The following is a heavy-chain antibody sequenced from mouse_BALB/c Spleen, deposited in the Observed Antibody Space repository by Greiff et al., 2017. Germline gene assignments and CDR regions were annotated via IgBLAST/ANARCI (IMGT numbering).Heavy chain of an antibody. V-gene: IGHV14-3*02. Sequence: EVQLQQSGAELVKPGASVKLSCTASGFNIKDTYMHWVKQRPEQGLEWIGRIDPANGNTKYDPKFQGKATITADTSSNTAYLQLSSLTSEDTAVYYCAPPFYGCDDGGYFDVWGAGTTVTVSS. D-gene: IGHD2-9*01. CDR1: GFNIKDTY. CDR2: IDPANGNT. J-gene: IGHJ1*01. CDR3: APPFYGCDDGGYFDV.